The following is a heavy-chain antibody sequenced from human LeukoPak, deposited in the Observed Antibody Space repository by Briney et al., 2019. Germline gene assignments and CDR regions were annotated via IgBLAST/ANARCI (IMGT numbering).Heavy chain of an antibody. CDR3: AKDRHSASWYINAFHI. Sequence: GGSLRLSCAASGFTFSSYSMNWVRQAPGKGLEWVSAISGSGDNTYYADSVKGRFTISRDNSKNTLFLHMSSLRAEDTAVYYCAKDRHSASWYINAFHIWGQGTMVTVSS. V-gene: IGHV3-23*01. CDR1: GFTFSSYS. J-gene: IGHJ3*02. D-gene: IGHD6-13*01. CDR2: ISGSGDNT.